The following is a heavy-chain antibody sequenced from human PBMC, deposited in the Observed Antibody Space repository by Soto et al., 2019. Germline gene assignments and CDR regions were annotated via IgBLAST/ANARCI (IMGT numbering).Heavy chain of an antibody. CDR2: ISWNSGSI. V-gene: IGHV3-9*01. CDR3: AKDRLEWLSHGYYMDV. J-gene: IGHJ6*03. CDR1: GFTFDDYA. Sequence: EVQLVESGGGLVQPGRSLRLSCAASGFTFDDYAMHWVRQAPGKGLEWVSGISWNSGSIGYADSVKGRFTISRDNAKNSLYLQMNSLRAEDTALYYCAKDRLEWLSHGYYMDVWGKGTTVTVCS. D-gene: IGHD3-3*01.